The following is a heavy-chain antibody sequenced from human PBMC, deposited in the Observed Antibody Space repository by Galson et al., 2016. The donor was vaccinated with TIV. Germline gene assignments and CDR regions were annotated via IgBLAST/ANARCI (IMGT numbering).Heavy chain of an antibody. J-gene: IGHJ4*02. Sequence: SVKVSCKASGYTLSTYYMHWLRQAPGQGLEWMGIIDPSVGSTTYSQKFQGRVTMTSDTSTSTVYMELTSLKSEDTAVYYCARRFYFDHWGQGTLVTVSS. CDR3: ARRFYFDH. CDR2: IDPSVGST. CDR1: GYTLSTYY. V-gene: IGHV1-46*01.